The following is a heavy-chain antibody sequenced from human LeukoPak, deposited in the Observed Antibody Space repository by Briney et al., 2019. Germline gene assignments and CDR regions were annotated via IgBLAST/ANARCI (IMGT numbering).Heavy chain of an antibody. V-gene: IGHV3-7*03. J-gene: IGHJ6*04. CDR1: GFTFSSYW. CDR2: IKQDGSEK. Sequence: GGSLRLSCAASGFTFSSYWMSWVRQAPGKGLEWVANIKQDGSEKYYVDSVKGRFTISRDSAKDSLYLQMNSLRAEDTAVYYCARGKAAVDYYYGMDVWGKGTTVTVSS. CDR3: ARGKAAVDYYYGMDV. D-gene: IGHD6-13*01.